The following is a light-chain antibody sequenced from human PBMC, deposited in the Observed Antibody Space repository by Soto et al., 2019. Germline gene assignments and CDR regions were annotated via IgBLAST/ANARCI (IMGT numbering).Light chain of an antibody. J-gene: IGLJ1*01. CDR2: EVT. CDR1: SSDVGGYNY. Sequence: QSALTQPASLSGSPGQSITISCTGTSSDVGGYNYVSWYQQHPGKAPKLMIYEVTNRPSGVSNRFSGSKSGNTASLTISGLQAEDEADYYCNSYTSSSTPYVFGTGTKVTVL. CDR3: NSYTSSSTPYV. V-gene: IGLV2-14*01.